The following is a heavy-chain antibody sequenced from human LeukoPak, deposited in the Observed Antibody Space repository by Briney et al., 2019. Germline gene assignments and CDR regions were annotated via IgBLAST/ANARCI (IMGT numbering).Heavy chain of an antibody. CDR2: ISSSGSTI. CDR3: ARQGPIAVAGKAYDAFDI. D-gene: IGHD6-19*01. Sequence: PGGSLRLSCAASGFTLSSYEMNWVRQAPGKGLEWVSYISSSGSTIYYADSVKGRFTISRDNAKNSLYLQMNSLRAEDTAVYYCARQGPIAVAGKAYDAFDIWGQGTMVTVSS. CDR1: GFTLSSYE. V-gene: IGHV3-48*03. J-gene: IGHJ3*02.